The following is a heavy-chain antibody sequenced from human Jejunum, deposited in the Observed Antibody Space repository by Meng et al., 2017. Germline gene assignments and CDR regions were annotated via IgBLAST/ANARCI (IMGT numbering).Heavy chain of an antibody. D-gene: IGHD2-2*03. J-gene: IGHJ1*01. CDR3: ASIWIASFQH. CDR2: IKQGGSEK. Sequence: GESLKISCATSGFTFNTYAMSWVRQAPGKGLEWVANIKQGGSEKDYVDSVKGRFTISRDNAKNSLYLQMNSLGAEDTAVYYCASIWIASFQHWGQGTLVTVSS. V-gene: IGHV3-7*01. CDR1: GFTFNTYA.